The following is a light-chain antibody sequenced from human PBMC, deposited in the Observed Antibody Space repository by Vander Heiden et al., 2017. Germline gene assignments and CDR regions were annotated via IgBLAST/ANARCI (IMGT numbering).Light chain of an antibody. Sequence: QSVLTQPPSVSAAPGQEVTIPRSGTSSNIGSNYVSWYQQFPGTAPKLLIYDNNYRPSGIPDRFSGSKSGTSATLGITGLQTGDEADYYCATWENSLSVVVFDGGTKLTVL. CDR1: SSNIGSNY. V-gene: IGLV1-51*01. J-gene: IGLJ3*02. CDR2: DNN. CDR3: ATWENSLSVVV.